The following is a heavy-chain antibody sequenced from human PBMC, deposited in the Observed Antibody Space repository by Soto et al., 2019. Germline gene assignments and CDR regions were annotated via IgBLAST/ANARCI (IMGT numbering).Heavy chain of an antibody. J-gene: IGHJ6*02. D-gene: IGHD3-10*01. CDR1: GGTFSSYT. Sequence: QVQLVQSGAEVKKPGSSVKVSCKASGGTFSSYTISWVRQAPGQGLEWMGRIIPILGIANYAQKFQGRVTITTDKSTSTAYRELSSLRSEDTAVYYCARDRLSSGNDYYEVMDVWGQGPTVTVSS. V-gene: IGHV1-69*08. CDR3: ARDRLSSGNDYYEVMDV. CDR2: IIPILGIA.